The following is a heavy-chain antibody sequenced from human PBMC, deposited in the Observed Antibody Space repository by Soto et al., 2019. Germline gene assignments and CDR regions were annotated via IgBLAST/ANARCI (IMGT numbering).Heavy chain of an antibody. CDR2: IYYSGRT. CDR1: GGSISSSSYY. Sequence: QLQLQESGPGLVKPSETLSLTCTVSGGSISSSSYYWGWIRQPPGKGLEWIGSIYYSGRTYYTPSLNPRGTLSLDTSNNQLSLTPSSVTAADTAVYYCARHGCQGVASFDYWGQGTLVTFSS. CDR3: ARHGCQGVASFDY. V-gene: IGHV4-39*01. J-gene: IGHJ4*02.